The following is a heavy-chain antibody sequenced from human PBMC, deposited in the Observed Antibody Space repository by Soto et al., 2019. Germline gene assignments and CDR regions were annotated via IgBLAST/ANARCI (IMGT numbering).Heavy chain of an antibody. J-gene: IGHJ4*02. CDR2: IYYIGST. D-gene: IGHD1-26*01. CDR3: ARLATGRHY. V-gene: IGHV4-39*01. Sequence: QLQLQESGPGLVKPSETLSLTCTVSGVSIRSNSYYWGWIRQPPGKGLEWIGSIYYIGSTYYNPSLKSRVTISVGTSKNQFSLKLSSVTAADTAVYYCARLATGRHYWGQGTLVTVSS. CDR1: GVSIRSNSYY.